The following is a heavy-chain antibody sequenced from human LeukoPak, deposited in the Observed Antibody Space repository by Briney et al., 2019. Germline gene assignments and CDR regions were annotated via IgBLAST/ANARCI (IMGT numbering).Heavy chain of an antibody. CDR1: GFTFSHFA. V-gene: IGHV3-30*02. CDR3: AKNRGVVVASSIDY. D-gene: IGHD2-15*01. Sequence: PGGSLRLSCAASGFTFSHFAMHWVRQTPGTGLQWVASIWYDGTHGNYVDSVKGRFTISRDNSKNTLYLQMNSLRAEDTAVYYCAKNRGVVVASSIDYWGQGTLVTVSS. CDR2: IWYDGTHG. J-gene: IGHJ4*02.